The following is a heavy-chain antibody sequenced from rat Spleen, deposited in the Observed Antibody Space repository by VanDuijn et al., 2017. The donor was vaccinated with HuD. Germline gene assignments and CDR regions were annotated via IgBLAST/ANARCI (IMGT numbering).Heavy chain of an antibody. CDR2: MWSGGST. J-gene: IGHJ2*01. Sequence: QVQLKESGPGLVQPSQTLSLTCTVSGFSLISYTVSWVRQPPGKGLEWMGVMWSGGSTAYNSALKSRLSISRDTSKSQVFLKINSLQTEDTAIYYCTRELDWGQGVMVTVSS. CDR3: TRELD. CDR1: GFSLISYT. V-gene: IGHV2-15*01.